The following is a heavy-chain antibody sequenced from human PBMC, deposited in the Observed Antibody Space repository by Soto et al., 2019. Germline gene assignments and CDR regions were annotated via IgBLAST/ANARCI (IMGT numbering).Heavy chain of an antibody. Sequence: GGSLRLSCAASGLAFSSYSMHWVRQAPCKGLEWVAVITYDGSNKYYAESVKGRFTISRDDSKNTVYLQMNSRRAEDTAVYYCAKDHSGFDPAYYFDYWGQGTLVTVSS. CDR1: GLAFSSYS. J-gene: IGHJ4*02. CDR3: AKDHSGFDPAYYFDY. D-gene: IGHD5-12*01. V-gene: IGHV3-30*18. CDR2: ITYDGSNK.